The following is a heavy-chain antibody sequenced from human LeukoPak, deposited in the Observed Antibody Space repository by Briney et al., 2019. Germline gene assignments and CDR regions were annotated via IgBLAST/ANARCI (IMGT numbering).Heavy chain of an antibody. J-gene: IGHJ4*02. CDR3: ARNLIPEQLILNF. V-gene: IGHV4-4*02. CDR1: GGSISSSNW. Sequence: PSETLSLTCAVSGGSISSSNWWSWVRQPPGKGLEWIGEIYHSGSTNYNPSLKSRVTISVDKSKNQFSLKLSSVTAADTAVYYCARNLIPEQLILNFWGQGTLVTVSS. D-gene: IGHD6-13*01. CDR2: IYHSGST.